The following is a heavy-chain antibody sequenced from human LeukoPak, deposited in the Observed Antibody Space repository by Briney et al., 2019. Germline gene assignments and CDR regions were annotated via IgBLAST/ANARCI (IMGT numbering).Heavy chain of an antibody. Sequence: GGSLRLSCAASGFTFSSYGMHWVRQAPGKGLEWVAVISYDGSNKYYADSVKGRFTISRDNSKNTLYLQMNSLRAEDTAVYYCAEDHYYGSGSYSTFDYWGQGTLVTVSS. CDR1: GFTFSSYG. V-gene: IGHV3-30*18. CDR2: ISYDGSNK. D-gene: IGHD3-10*01. J-gene: IGHJ4*02. CDR3: AEDHYYGSGSYSTFDY.